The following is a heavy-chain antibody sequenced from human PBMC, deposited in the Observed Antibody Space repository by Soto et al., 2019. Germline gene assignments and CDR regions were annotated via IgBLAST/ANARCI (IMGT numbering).Heavy chain of an antibody. CDR1: GYTFTGYY. CDR2: INPNSGGT. J-gene: IGHJ6*02. CDR3: ARDRSSWSSDGMDV. Sequence: ASVKVSCKASGYTFTGYYMHWVRQAPGQGLEWMGWINPNSGGTNYAQKFQGWVTMTRDTSISTAYMELSRLRSDDTAVYYCARDRSSWSSDGMDVWGQGTKVTVYS. V-gene: IGHV1-2*04. D-gene: IGHD6-13*01.